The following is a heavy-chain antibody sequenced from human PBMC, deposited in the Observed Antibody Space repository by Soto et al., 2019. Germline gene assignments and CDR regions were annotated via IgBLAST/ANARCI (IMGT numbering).Heavy chain of an antibody. CDR2: ISSTGSHI. D-gene: IGHD3-22*01. V-gene: IGHV3-21*01. CDR1: GFTFSDYS. CDR3: ARMENYYDGRGNNWFDP. Sequence: PGGSLRLSCAASGFTFSDYSMNWVRQAPGMGLEWVSSISSTGSHIYYADSVKGRFTISRDNAKNSLYLKMNSLRAEDTAVYYCARMENYYDGRGNNWFDPWGQGTLVTVSS. J-gene: IGHJ5*02.